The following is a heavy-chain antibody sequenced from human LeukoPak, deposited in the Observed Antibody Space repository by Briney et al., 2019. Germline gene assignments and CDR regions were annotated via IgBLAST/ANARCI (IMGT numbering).Heavy chain of an antibody. V-gene: IGHV3-21*01. CDR3: ARDPYSGNYGNYYYYYMDV. D-gene: IGHD1-26*01. J-gene: IGHJ6*03. Sequence: GGSLRLSCATSGFTFNNYNMNWIRQAPGRALEWVSSITSSGTYIFYADSVKGRFTISRDNAKNSLYLQMNSLGPEDTAVYYCARDPYSGNYGNYYYYYMDVWGKGTTVTISS. CDR2: ITSSGTYI. CDR1: GFTFNNYN.